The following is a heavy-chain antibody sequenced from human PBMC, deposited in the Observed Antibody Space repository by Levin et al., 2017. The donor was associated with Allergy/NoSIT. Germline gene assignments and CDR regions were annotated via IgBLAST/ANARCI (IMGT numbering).Heavy chain of an antibody. J-gene: IGHJ4*02. CDR1: GFTFSSYG. CDR2: ISPRGGST. Sequence: PGGSLRLSCAASGFTFSSYGLSWVRQAPGKGLEWVSTISPRGGSTFYADSVKGRFTISRDSSKDTVYLQMNSLRAEDTAIYYCAKVTGHPTYWGQGTLVTVSS. D-gene: IGHD3-10*01. CDR3: AKVTGHPTY. V-gene: IGHV3-23*01.